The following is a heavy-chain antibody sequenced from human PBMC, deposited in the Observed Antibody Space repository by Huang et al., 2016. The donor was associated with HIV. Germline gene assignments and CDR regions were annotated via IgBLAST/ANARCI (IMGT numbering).Heavy chain of an antibody. Sequence: QVQLQESGPGLVKPSETLSLTCTVPGGSISSYYWSWIRQPPGKGLECIGYTYYSGSTNYNRSLKSRVTISVDTSKNQFSLKLRSVTAADTAVYYCARGPSPWLQEAFDIWGQGTMVTVSS. CDR1: GGSISSYY. CDR2: TYYSGST. V-gene: IGHV4-59*01. D-gene: IGHD5-12*01. J-gene: IGHJ3*02. CDR3: ARGPSPWLQEAFDI.